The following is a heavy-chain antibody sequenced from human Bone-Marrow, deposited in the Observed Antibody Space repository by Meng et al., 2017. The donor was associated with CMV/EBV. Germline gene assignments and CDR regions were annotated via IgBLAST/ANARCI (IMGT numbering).Heavy chain of an antibody. D-gene: IGHD2-21*01. CDR1: GFTFTDYD. CDR3: SRGDNANSNSSYGMDA. V-gene: IGHV3-13*01. J-gene: IGHJ6*02. Sequence: GGSLRLSCVASGFTFTDYDMHWVRQAPGKGPEWVSNISIGGDTHYADSVKGRFTISRDNAKNSLYLQMNSLTAEDTAVYYCSRGDNANSNSSYGMDAWGQGTTVTVSS. CDR2: ISIGGDT.